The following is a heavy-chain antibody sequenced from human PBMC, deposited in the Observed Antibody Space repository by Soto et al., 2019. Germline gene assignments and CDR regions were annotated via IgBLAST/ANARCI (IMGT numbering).Heavy chain of an antibody. CDR1: GFTLSSYG. CDR3: AKDLLRFLEWPDLWFGELLYYYGMDV. V-gene: IGHV3-30*18. D-gene: IGHD3-10*01. CDR2: ISYDGSNK. Sequence: GGSLRLSCAASGFTLSSYGMHWVRQAPGKGLEWVAVISYDGSNKYYADSVKGRFTISRDNSKNTLYLQMNSLRAEDTAVYYCAKDLLRFLEWPDLWFGELLYYYGMDVWGQGTTVTVSS. J-gene: IGHJ6*02.